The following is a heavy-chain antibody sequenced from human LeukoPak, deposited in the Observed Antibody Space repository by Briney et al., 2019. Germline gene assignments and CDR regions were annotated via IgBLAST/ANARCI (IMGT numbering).Heavy chain of an antibody. Sequence: GGSLRLSCAASGFTFSSYAMHWVRQAPGKGLEWVAVISYDGSNKYYADSGKGRFTISRDNSKNTLYLQMNSLRAEDTAVYYCARVDTAMVTGVFDYWGQGTLVTVSS. CDR2: ISYDGSNK. J-gene: IGHJ4*02. CDR1: GFTFSSYA. D-gene: IGHD5-18*01. CDR3: ARVDTAMVTGVFDY. V-gene: IGHV3-30-3*01.